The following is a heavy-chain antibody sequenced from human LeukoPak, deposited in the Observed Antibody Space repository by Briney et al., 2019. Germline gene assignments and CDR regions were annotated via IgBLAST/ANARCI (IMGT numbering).Heavy chain of an antibody. J-gene: IGHJ5*02. CDR2: IIPIFGTA. CDR3: ATSSSGDSADWFDP. Sequence: SVKVSCKASGGTFSNYAISWVRQAPGQGLEWMGGIIPIFGTANYAQKFQGRVTITADESTSTAYMELSSLRSEDTAVYYCATSSSGDSADWFDPWGQGTLVTVSS. CDR1: GGTFSNYA. D-gene: IGHD4-17*01. V-gene: IGHV1-69*13.